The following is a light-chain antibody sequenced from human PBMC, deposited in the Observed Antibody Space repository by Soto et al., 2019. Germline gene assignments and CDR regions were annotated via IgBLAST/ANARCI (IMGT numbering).Light chain of an antibody. CDR1: QNIIRY. CDR3: QQSYNIPWT. V-gene: IGKV1-39*01. CDR2: STS. J-gene: IGKJ1*01. Sequence: DIPMTQSPSSLSASVGDRVTITCRASQNIIRYINWYQQKPGQAPKLLLDSTSRLQYWVPSRFSGSGSGTDFTLTISGLQPEDFATYHGQQSYNIPWTFGQGPKVEIK.